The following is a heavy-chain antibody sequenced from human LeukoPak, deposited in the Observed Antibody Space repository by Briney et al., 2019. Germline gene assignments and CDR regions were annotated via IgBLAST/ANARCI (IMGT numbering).Heavy chain of an antibody. Sequence: PSETLSLTCAVYGGSFSGYYWSWIRQPPGKGLEWIGEINHSGSTNYNPSLKSRVTISVDTSKNQFSLKLSSVTAADTAVYYCARGRVNCGGDCYQKQFDYWGQGTLVTVSS. CDR1: GGSFSGYY. D-gene: IGHD2-21*02. CDR3: ARGRVNCGGDCYQKQFDY. J-gene: IGHJ4*02. CDR2: INHSGST. V-gene: IGHV4-34*01.